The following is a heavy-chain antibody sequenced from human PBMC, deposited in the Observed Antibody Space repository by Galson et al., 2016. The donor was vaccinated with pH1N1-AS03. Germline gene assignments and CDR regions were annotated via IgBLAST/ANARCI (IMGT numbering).Heavy chain of an antibody. D-gene: IGHD2-2*01. CDR2: ITSDGSTT. CDR1: GFTFSTYW. V-gene: IGHV3-74*01. Sequence: RLSCATSGFTFSTYWMHWARQVPGKGLVWVSCITSDGSTTFYAESVKGRFAVSRDNAKNTVFLQMNSLRADDTAVYFCARRNPNPNFAIWYQHDYGMDVWGQGTTVTVSS. J-gene: IGHJ6*02. CDR3: ARRNPNPNFAIWYQHDYGMDV.